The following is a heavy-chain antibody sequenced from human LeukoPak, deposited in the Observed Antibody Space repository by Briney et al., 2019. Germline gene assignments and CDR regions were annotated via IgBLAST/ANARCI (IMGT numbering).Heavy chain of an antibody. Sequence: ASVKVSCKASGGTFSSYAISWVRQAPGQGLEWMGGIIPIFGTANYAQKFQGRVTITADESTSTAYMELSSLRSEDTAVYYCAREPERRFGYFDYWGQGTLVTVSS. V-gene: IGHV1-69*13. CDR1: GGTFSSYA. J-gene: IGHJ4*02. CDR2: IIPIFGTA. D-gene: IGHD1-1*01. CDR3: AREPERRFGYFDY.